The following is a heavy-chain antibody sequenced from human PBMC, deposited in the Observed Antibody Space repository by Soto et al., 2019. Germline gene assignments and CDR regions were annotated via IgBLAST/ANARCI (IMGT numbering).Heavy chain of an antibody. CDR2: IRGFSPYT. D-gene: IGHD2-15*01. CDR1: GFTFRTYT. Sequence: GGSLRLSCVASGFTFRTYTMNWVREAPGKGLEWVSGIRGFSPYTFYAESVKGRFTISRDNAKNSLYLQMNSLGVEDTAVYYCARDRGYDAHDYYYNAMDVWGQGTTVTVSS. CDR3: ARDRGYDAHDYYYNAMDV. V-gene: IGHV3-21*01. J-gene: IGHJ6*02.